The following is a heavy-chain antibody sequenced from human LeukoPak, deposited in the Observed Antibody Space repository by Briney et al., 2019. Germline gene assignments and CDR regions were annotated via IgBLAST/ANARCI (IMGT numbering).Heavy chain of an antibody. J-gene: IGHJ4*02. D-gene: IGHD3-22*01. Sequence: PGRSLRLSCAASGFTFSSYAMHWVRQAPGKGLEWVAVISYDGSNKYYADSVKGRFTISRDNSKNTLYLQMNSLRAEDTAVYYCARAWGDSSHPDYWGQGTLVTVSS. V-gene: IGHV3-30-3*01. CDR1: GFTFSSYA. CDR3: ARAWGDSSHPDY. CDR2: ISYDGSNK.